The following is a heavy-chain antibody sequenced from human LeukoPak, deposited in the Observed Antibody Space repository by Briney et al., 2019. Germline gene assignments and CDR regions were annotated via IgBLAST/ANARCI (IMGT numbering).Heavy chain of an antibody. D-gene: IGHD3-10*01. V-gene: IGHV1-18*01. J-gene: IGHJ5*02. Sequence: ASVKVSCKASGYTFTSHGISWVRQAPGQGLEWMGWISAYNGNTNYAQKLQGRVTMTTDTSTSTAYMELRSLRSDDTAVYYCAMIGGGSGSLNWFDPWGQGTLVTVSS. CDR3: AMIGGGSGSLNWFDP. CDR1: GYTFTSHG. CDR2: ISAYNGNT.